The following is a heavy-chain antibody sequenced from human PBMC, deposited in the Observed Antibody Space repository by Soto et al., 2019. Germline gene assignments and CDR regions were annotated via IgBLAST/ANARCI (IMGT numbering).Heavy chain of an antibody. Sequence: SETLSLTCTVSGGSISNFYWSWIRQPPGKGLEWIGYISYSGNTNYNPSLKSRVSISVDTSKNQLSLNLTSVTAADAAVYYCARAPMVLSRSYFDSWGQGTPVTVSS. V-gene: IGHV4-59*01. CDR3: ARAPMVLSRSYFDS. CDR1: GGSISNFY. D-gene: IGHD2-8*01. J-gene: IGHJ4*02. CDR2: ISYSGNT.